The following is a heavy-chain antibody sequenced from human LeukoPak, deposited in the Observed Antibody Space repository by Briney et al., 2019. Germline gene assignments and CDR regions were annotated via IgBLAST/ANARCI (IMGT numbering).Heavy chain of an antibody. CDR2: ISAYNGNT. J-gene: IGHJ6*02. Sequence: ASVKVSFKSSGYTFTSYGNSWVRQAPGQGLEWLGLISAYNGNTNYAQKLQGRVTMTTDTSTSTAYMELRSVRSDDTAVYYCAIHGYCSGGSCYHNYYYYGMDVWGQGTTVTVSS. CDR1: GYTFTSYG. CDR3: AIHGYCSGGSCYHNYYYYGMDV. V-gene: IGHV1-18*01. D-gene: IGHD2-15*01.